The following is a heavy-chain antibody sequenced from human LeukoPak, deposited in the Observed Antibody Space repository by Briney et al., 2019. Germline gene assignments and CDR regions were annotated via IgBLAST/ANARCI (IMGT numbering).Heavy chain of an antibody. J-gene: IGHJ4*02. D-gene: IGHD6-19*01. CDR2: ISSSSSYI. Sequence: GGSLRLSCAASGFTFSSYSMNWVRQAPGKGLEWVSSISSSSSYIYYADSVKGRFTISRDNAKNPLYLQMNSLRAEDTAVYYCAREGIAVAGLGYWGQGTLVTVSS. CDR3: AREGIAVAGLGY. CDR1: GFTFSSYS. V-gene: IGHV3-21*01.